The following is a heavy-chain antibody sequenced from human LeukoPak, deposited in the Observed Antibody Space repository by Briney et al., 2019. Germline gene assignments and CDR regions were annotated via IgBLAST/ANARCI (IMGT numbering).Heavy chain of an antibody. J-gene: IGHJ5*02. D-gene: IGHD1-14*01. V-gene: IGHV3-23*01. CDR1: GFTFSSYG. Sequence: PGGSLRLSCAASGFTFSSYGMSWVRQAPGKGLEWVSAISGSGGSTYYADSVKGRFTISRDNAKNSLYLQMNSLRAEDTAVYYCARDPEGGFDPWGQGTLVTVSS. CDR2: ISGSGGST. CDR3: ARDPEGGFDP.